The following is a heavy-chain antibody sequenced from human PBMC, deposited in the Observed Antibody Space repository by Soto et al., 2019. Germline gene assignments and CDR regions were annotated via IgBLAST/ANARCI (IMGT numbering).Heavy chain of an antibody. D-gene: IGHD1-26*01. CDR3: TRDKNGWEQLIDY. Sequence: QVQLVESGGGLVKPGGSLRLSCAASGFAFSDYYMSWIRQAPGKGLEWISYISTSSSYTNYADSVKGRFTISRDNAKNSPYLQMNSLRAEDTAVYYCTRDKNGWEQLIDYWGQGALVTVSS. V-gene: IGHV3-11*05. CDR2: ISTSSSYT. J-gene: IGHJ4*02. CDR1: GFAFSDYY.